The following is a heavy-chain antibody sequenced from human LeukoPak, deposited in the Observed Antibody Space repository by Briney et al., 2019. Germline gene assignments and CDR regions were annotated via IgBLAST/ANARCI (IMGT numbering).Heavy chain of an antibody. CDR3: ARDNSVVVPAAIYYYMDV. V-gene: IGHV1-2*02. D-gene: IGHD2-2*01. CDR2: INPNSGGT. Sequence: GASVKVSCKASGYTFTSYDINWVRQATGQGLESMGWINPNSGGTNYAQKFQGRVTMTRDTSISTAYMELSRLRSDDTAVYYCARDNSVVVPAAIYYYMDVWGKGTTVTVSS. J-gene: IGHJ6*03. CDR1: GYTFTSYD.